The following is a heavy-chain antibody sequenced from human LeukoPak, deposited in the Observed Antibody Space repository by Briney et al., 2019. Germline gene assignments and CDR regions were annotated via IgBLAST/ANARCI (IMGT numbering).Heavy chain of an antibody. D-gene: IGHD3-22*01. Sequence: PSETLSLTCTVSGGSISSYYWSWIRQPPGKGLKWIGYFYHSGSTNYNPSLKSRVTISVDTSKNHFSLKLSSVTAADTAVYYCARGQWLPVFDFWGQGTLVTVSS. CDR1: GGSISSYY. CDR3: ARGQWLPVFDF. J-gene: IGHJ4*02. V-gene: IGHV4-59*01. CDR2: FYHSGST.